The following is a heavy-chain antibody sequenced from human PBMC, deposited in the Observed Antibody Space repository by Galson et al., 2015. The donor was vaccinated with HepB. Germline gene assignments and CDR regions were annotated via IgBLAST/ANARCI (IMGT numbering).Heavy chain of an antibody. V-gene: IGHV3-30-3*02. CDR3: AKDRYCGGGRCRHLPIDY. J-gene: IGHJ4*02. Sequence: SVRLSCAASGFTFSSYAMHWVRQAPGKRLEWVAVISYDGSNKYYADSVKGRFTISRDNSKNTLFLQMNSLRAEDTAVYYCAKDRYCGGGRCRHLPIDYWGQGTLVTVSS. CDR1: GFTFSSYA. D-gene: IGHD2-15*01. CDR2: ISYDGSNK.